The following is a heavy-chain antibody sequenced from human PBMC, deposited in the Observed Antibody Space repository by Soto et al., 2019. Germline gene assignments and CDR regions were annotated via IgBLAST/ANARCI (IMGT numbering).Heavy chain of an antibody. CDR3: ATDRGGGGY. Sequence: EVQLVESGGGLIQPGGSLRLSCAVSGFTVSNNYMSWVRQAPGKGLEGVSVIYSGGYTAYGDSVKGRFTISRDNSKNTLFLQMTSRGAAAPAVFYCATDRGGGGYWGQGTLVTVSS. V-gene: IGHV3-53*01. D-gene: IGHD3-10*01. J-gene: IGHJ4*02. CDR2: IYSGGYT. CDR1: GFTVSNNY.